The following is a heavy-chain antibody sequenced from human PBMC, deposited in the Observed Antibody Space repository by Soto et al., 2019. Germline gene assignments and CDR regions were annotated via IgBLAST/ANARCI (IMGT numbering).Heavy chain of an antibody. D-gene: IGHD1-1*01. J-gene: IGHJ6*02. V-gene: IGHV1-69*12. Sequence: QVQLVQSGAEVKKPGSSVKVSCKASGGTFSSYAISWVRQAPGQGLEWMGGIIPIFGTANYAQKFQGRVTTTADESTSTAYMVLSSLRSEDTAVYYCARSTSTPGLLHSYCYGMDVWGQGTTVTVSS. CDR3: ARSTSTPGLLHSYCYGMDV. CDR1: GGTFSSYA. CDR2: IIPIFGTA.